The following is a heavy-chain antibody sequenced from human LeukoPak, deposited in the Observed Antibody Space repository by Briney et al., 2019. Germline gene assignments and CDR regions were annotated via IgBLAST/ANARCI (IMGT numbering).Heavy chain of an antibody. V-gene: IGHV3-21*01. CDR1: GFTFSSYS. J-gene: IGHJ5*02. CDR3: ARVTMVRGVIIDWFDP. CDR2: ISSSSSYI. D-gene: IGHD3-10*01. Sequence: GGSLRLSCAASGFTFSSYSMNWVRQAPGKGLEWVSSISSSSSYIYYADSLKGRFTISRDNAKNSLCLQMNSPRAEDTAVYYCARVTMVRGVIIDWFDPWGQGTLVTVSS.